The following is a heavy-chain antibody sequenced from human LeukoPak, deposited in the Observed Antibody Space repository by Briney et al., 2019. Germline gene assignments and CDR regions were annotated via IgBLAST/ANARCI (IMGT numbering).Heavy chain of an antibody. CDR1: GFTFSNSG. D-gene: IGHD6-19*01. Sequence: SGGSLRLSCVASGFTFSNSGMNWVRQAPGKGLEWVSYISSSSSPIYYADSVKGRFTVSRDNAKNSLYLQMNSPRAEDTAVYYCARVTRQWPDYWGQGTLVTVSS. V-gene: IGHV3-48*04. CDR3: ARVTRQWPDY. CDR2: ISSSSSPI. J-gene: IGHJ4*02.